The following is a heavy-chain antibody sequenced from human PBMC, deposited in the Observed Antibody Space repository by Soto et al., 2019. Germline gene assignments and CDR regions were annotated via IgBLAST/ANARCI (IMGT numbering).Heavy chain of an antibody. V-gene: IGHV3-11*01. CDR1: GFTLSDFY. J-gene: IGHJ4*02. D-gene: IGHD1-26*01. CDR2: ISSSGRTI. CDR3: ARNSEHFDY. Sequence: SLRLSCAASGFTLSDFYMSWIRQAPGKGLELFSYISSSGRTIFYADSVRGRFTISRDNAENSLYLQMNSLRAEDTALYYCARNSEHFDYWGQGTLVTVSS.